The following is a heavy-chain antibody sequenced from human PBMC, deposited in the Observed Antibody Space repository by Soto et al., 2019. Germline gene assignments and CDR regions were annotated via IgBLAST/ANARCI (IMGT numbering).Heavy chain of an antibody. CDR2: ISYDGSNK. CDR1: GFTFSSYA. D-gene: IGHD5-12*01. J-gene: IGHJ6*02. CDR3: ARDKEVANYYYYGMDV. Sequence: GGSLRLSCAASGFTFSSYAMHWVRQAPGKGLEWVAVISYDGSNKYYADSVKGRFTISRDNSNNTLYLQMNSLRAEDTAVYYCARDKEVANYYYYGMDVWGQGTTVTVSS. V-gene: IGHV3-30-3*01.